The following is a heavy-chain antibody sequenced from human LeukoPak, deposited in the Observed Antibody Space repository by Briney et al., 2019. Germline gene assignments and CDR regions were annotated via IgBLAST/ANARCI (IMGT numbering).Heavy chain of an antibody. D-gene: IGHD3-22*01. CDR3: ARGASGYYQFDY. CDR2: IYTSGGT. Sequence: VKPSETLSLTCAVSGGSISPYYWSWIRQPAGQGLEWIGRIYTSGGTNYNPSLKSRVTMSVDASKNQFSLKLSSVTAADTAVYYCARGASGYYQFDYWGQGTLVTVSS. J-gene: IGHJ4*02. V-gene: IGHV4-4*07. CDR1: GGSISPYY.